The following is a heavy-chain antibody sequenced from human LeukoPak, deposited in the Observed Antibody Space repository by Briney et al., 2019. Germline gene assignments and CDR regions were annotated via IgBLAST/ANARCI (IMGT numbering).Heavy chain of an antibody. CDR3: GRRRGMGSLDY. Sequence: GGSLRLSCAGSGFIFNNYARHWVRQPPGKGLEWVSGISWNSGSIDYADSVKGRFTISRDNAKNSLYLQMNSLRAEDTAVYYCGRRRGMGSLDYWGQGTLVTVSS. CDR2: ISWNSGSI. CDR1: GFIFNNYA. V-gene: IGHV3-9*01. D-gene: IGHD2-8*01. J-gene: IGHJ4*02.